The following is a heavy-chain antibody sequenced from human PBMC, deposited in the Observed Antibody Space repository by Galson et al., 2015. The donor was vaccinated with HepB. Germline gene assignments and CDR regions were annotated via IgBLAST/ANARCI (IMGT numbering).Heavy chain of an antibody. CDR1: GFTFSSYA. CDR3: VRDRPSTGSYIGVH. CDR2: MNSDGRSI. J-gene: IGHJ4*02. Sequence: SLRLSCAASGFTFSSYAMHWVRQVPGKELVWVSRMNSDGRSINYADSVKGRFTMSRDNAKNTLYLQMTSLRAEDTALYFCVRDRPSTGSYIGVHWGQGTLVTVSS. V-gene: IGHV3-74*01. D-gene: IGHD3-10*01.